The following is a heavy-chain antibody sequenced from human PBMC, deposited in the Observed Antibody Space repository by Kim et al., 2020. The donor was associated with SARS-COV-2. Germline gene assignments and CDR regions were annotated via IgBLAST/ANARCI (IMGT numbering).Heavy chain of an antibody. Sequence: SETLSLTCTVSGGSISSSSYYWGWIRQPPGKGLEWIGSIYYSGSTYYNPSLKSRVTISVDTSKNQFSLKLSSVTAADTAVYYCARDGDYARGLDYWGQGTLVTVSS. J-gene: IGHJ4*02. CDR1: GGSISSSSYY. D-gene: IGHD4-17*01. CDR3: ARDGDYARGLDY. CDR2: IYYSGST. V-gene: IGHV4-39*07.